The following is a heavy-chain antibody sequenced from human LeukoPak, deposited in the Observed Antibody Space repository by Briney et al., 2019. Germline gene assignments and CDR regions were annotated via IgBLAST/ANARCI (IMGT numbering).Heavy chain of an antibody. V-gene: IGHV4-59*08. Sequence: PSETLSLTCSVSGGSISNYYWTWIRQPPAKGLEWIGYIYYSGNTNYNPSPKSRVTISLDTSKNQLSLKLTSVTAADTAVYYCARCSRGTSVGMDVWGQGTTVTVSS. D-gene: IGHD1-1*01. J-gene: IGHJ6*02. CDR1: GGSISNYY. CDR2: IYYSGNT. CDR3: ARCSRGTSVGMDV.